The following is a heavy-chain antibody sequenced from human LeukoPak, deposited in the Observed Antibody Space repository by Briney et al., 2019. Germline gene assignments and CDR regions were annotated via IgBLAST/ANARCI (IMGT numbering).Heavy chain of an antibody. CDR3: ARDKKGGYDSSGYYYTY. Sequence: PSETLSLTCTVSGGSISTYYWSWIRQPPGKGLEWIGSIYHSGSIYYNPSLKSRVTISVDTSKNQFSLKLSSVTAADTAVYYCARDKKGGYDSSGYYYTYWGQGTLVTVSS. D-gene: IGHD3-22*01. CDR2: IYHSGSI. J-gene: IGHJ4*02. CDR1: GGSISTYY. V-gene: IGHV4-38-2*02.